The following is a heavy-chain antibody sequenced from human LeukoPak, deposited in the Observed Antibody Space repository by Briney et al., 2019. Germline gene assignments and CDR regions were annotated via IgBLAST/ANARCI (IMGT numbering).Heavy chain of an antibody. J-gene: IGHJ4*02. CDR3: ARAVRNQLLSDY. Sequence: ASVKVSCKASGYTFSNYDVIWVRQAPGQGLEWMGWMNPNSGNTGYVQRFQGRVTMTGDTSISTAYMELSSLMSDDTAVYYCARAVRNQLLSDYWGQGTLVTFAS. V-gene: IGHV1-8*01. CDR2: MNPNSGNT. CDR1: GYTFSNYD. D-gene: IGHD2-2*01.